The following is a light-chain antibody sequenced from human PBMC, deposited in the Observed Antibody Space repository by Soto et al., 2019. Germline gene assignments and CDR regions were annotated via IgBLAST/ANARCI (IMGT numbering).Light chain of an antibody. J-gene: IGKJ4*01. CDR2: SAS. Sequence: EVVLTQSPGTLSLSPGERATLSCRASQSFSSSNLAWYQHKPGQPPKLIVYSASRRATGIPDRFSGSGSVTDFNLTISRLEPEDFALYYCQRYGGSPPVTFGGGTKVDIK. V-gene: IGKV3-20*01. CDR3: QRYGGSPPVT. CDR1: QSFSSSN.